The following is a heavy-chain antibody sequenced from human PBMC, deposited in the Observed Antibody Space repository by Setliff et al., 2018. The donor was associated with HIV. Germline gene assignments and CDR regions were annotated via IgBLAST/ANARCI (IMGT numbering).Heavy chain of an antibody. Sequence: PSETLSLTCSVSGDSMRTNYWTWIRQSPGKGLEWIGHVDYSGSSTYNPSLNSRVTLSIDTSKSQFSLRLSSVTAADTALYYCARRSTVARGVDCFDLWGQGTQVTSPQ. CDR2: VDYSGSS. J-gene: IGHJ4*02. CDR3: ARRSTVARGVDCFDL. D-gene: IGHD3-10*01. V-gene: IGHV4-59*08. CDR1: GDSMRTNY.